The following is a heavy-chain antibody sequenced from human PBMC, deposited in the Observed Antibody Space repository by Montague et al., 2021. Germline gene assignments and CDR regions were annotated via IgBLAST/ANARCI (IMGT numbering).Heavy chain of an antibody. D-gene: IGHD2-21*01. J-gene: IGHJ4*02. CDR1: GFTFSNYW. Sequence: SLRLSFPASGFTFSNYWMSWVRQAPGKGLEWVANIKQDGSEKHYVDSVKGRFTISRDNAKNSLYLQMNSLRAEDTAVYFCARDQGQGYCGGDCYVGLDYWGQGTLVTVSS. CDR3: ARDQGQGYCGGDCYVGLDY. V-gene: IGHV3-7*01. CDR2: IKQDGSEK.